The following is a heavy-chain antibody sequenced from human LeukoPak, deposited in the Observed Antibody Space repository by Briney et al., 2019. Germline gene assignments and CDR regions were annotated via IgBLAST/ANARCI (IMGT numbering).Heavy chain of an antibody. Sequence: PSQTLSLTCTVSGGSISSGGYYWSWIRQHPGKGLEWIGYIYYSGSTYYNQSVKSRVTMSVDTSKNQFSLKLSSVTAADTAVYYCARVGGFRKYYFDYWGQGTLVTVSS. V-gene: IGHV4-31*03. J-gene: IGHJ4*02. CDR1: GGSISSGGYY. CDR3: ARVGGFRKYYFDY. D-gene: IGHD3-16*01. CDR2: IYYSGST.